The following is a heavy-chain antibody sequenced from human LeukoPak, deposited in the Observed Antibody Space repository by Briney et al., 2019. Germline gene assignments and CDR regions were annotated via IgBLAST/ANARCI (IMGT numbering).Heavy chain of an antibody. D-gene: IGHD1-26*01. J-gene: IGHJ4*02. CDR1: GFTFSTYV. V-gene: IGHV3-33*01. CDR3: ARDKVSGSYYGLDY. CDR2: IWYDGSKK. Sequence: GRSLRLSCAASGFTFSTYVMHWVRQAPGKGLEWVAVIWYDGSKKDYADSVKGRFTISRDNAKNTLYLQMNSLRAEDSGVYYCARDKVSGSYYGLDYWGQGTLVTVSS.